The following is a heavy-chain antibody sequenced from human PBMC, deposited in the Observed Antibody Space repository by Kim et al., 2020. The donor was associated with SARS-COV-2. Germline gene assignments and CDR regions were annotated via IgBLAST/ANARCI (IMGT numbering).Heavy chain of an antibody. CDR3: ARGMTTVVIGAFDI. D-gene: IGHD4-17*01. Sequence: GGSLRLSCAASGFTFSDYYMSWIRQAPGKGLEWVSYISSSSYTNYADSVKGRFTISRDNAKNSLYLQMNSLRAEDTAVYYCARGMTTVVIGAFDIWGQGTMVTVSS. CDR2: ISSSSYT. J-gene: IGHJ3*02. V-gene: IGHV3-11*06. CDR1: GFTFSDYY.